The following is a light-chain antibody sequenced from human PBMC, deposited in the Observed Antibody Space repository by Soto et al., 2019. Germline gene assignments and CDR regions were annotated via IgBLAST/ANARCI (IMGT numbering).Light chain of an antibody. V-gene: IGKV1-5*03. CDR2: KAS. CDR3: QQYVSAFRS. CDR1: QSISSW. J-gene: IGKJ1*01. Sequence: IQMTQSPSTLSASVAHRLTITGRASQSISSWLAWYQQKPGTAPKLLIYKASSLQSGVPSRFSGRGSGTEFTLTISSLQPDDFATYYCQQYVSAFRSFGQGTKVDI.